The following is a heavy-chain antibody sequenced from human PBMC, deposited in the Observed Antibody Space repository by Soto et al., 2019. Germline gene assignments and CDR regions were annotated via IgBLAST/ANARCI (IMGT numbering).Heavy chain of an antibody. CDR1: GFTFNTYT. J-gene: IGHJ6*02. Sequence: SLRLSCAASGFTFNTYTMHWVRQAPGKGLEWVAVISYDGGNKYYADSVKGRFTIYRDNSKNTLYLQMSSLRAEDTAVYYCARDGDFYYDSSGPLGYYGMDVWGQGTTVTVSS. D-gene: IGHD3-22*01. V-gene: IGHV3-30-3*01. CDR2: ISYDGGNK. CDR3: ARDGDFYYDSSGPLGYYGMDV.